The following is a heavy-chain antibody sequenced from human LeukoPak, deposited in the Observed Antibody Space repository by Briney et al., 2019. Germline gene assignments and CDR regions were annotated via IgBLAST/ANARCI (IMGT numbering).Heavy chain of an antibody. CDR2: IKQDGSEE. J-gene: IGHJ6*03. CDR1: GFIFSEYY. D-gene: IGHD6-13*01. V-gene: IGHV3-7*01. CDR3: ARVAAARTGIFVSFYYSMDI. Sequence: GGSLRLSCAASGFIFSEYYMSWIRQAPGKGLEWVANIKQDGSEEKYVDSVKGRFTISIENARNSVNLQMNSLRVEDSAVYYCARVAAARTGIFVSFYYSMDIWGKGTTVTISS.